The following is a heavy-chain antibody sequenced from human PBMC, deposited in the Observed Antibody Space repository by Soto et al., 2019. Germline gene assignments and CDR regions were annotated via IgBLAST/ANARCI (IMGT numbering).Heavy chain of an antibody. CDR3: AHRLGLAAAVNFDY. V-gene: IGHV2-5*01. Sequence: SGPTLVNPTQTLTLTFSFSVFSLSTSGVGVGWIRQPPGKALEWLALIYWNDDKRYSPSLKSRLTITKDTSKNQVVLTMTNMDPVDTATYYCAHRLGLAAAVNFDYWGQGTLVTVSS. J-gene: IGHJ4*02. CDR1: VFSLSTSGVG. D-gene: IGHD6-13*01. CDR2: IYWNDDK.